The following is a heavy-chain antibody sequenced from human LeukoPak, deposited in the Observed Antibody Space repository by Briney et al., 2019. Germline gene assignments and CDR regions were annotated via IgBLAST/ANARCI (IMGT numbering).Heavy chain of an antibody. CDR1: GYTFTSYG. J-gene: IGHJ4*02. V-gene: IGHV1-18*01. D-gene: IGHD6-19*01. CDR3: ARSPSRWYDTYYFDY. Sequence: ASVKVSCKASGYTFTSYGISWVRQAPGQGLEWTGWISAYNGNTNYAQKLQGRVTMTTDTSTSTAYMELRSLRSDDTAVYYCARSPSRWYDTYYFDYWGQGTLVTVSS. CDR2: ISAYNGNT.